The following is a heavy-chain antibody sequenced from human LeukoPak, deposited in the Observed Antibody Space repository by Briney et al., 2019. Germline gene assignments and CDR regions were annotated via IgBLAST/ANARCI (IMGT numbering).Heavy chain of an antibody. J-gene: IGHJ6*03. CDR1: GGSISSGGYS. D-gene: IGHD3-22*01. Sequence: KPSETLSLTCAVSGGSISSGGYSWSWIRQPAGKGLEWIGRIYTSGSTNYNPSLKSRVTMSVDTSKNQFSLKLSSVTAADTAVYYCARDRRDSSGYYPAEYYYYYMDVWGKGTTVTVSS. V-gene: IGHV4-61*02. CDR3: ARDRRDSSGYYPAEYYYYYMDV. CDR2: IYTSGST.